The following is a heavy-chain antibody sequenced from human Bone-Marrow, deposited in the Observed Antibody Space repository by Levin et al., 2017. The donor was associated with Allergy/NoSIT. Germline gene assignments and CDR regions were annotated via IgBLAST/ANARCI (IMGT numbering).Heavy chain of an antibody. V-gene: IGHV4-61*09. J-gene: IGHJ2*01. CDR2: IYSSGTT. CDR1: GGSIGSGSYY. CDR3: ARVSGSVSSWGRDL. Sequence: PSETLSLTCTVSGGSIGSGSYYWSWIRQPAGQGLEWIGHIYSSGTTNYNPSLESRVTISVDTSKNQLSLTLTSVTAADTAVYYCARVSGSVSSWGRDLWGRGTLVAVSS. D-gene: IGHD3-10*01.